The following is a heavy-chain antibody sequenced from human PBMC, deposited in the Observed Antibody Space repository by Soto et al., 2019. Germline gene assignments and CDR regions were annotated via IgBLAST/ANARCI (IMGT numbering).Heavy chain of an antibody. J-gene: IGHJ5*02. D-gene: IGHD3-9*01. CDR1: GFTVSSNY. Sequence: GGSLRLSCAASGFTVSSNYMSWVRQAPGKGLEWVSVIYSGGSTHYADSVKGRFTISRDNSKNTLYLQMNSLRAEDTAVYYCAREYYDILTGYYPYNWFDPWGQGTLVTVSS. CDR3: AREYYDILTGYYPYNWFDP. CDR2: IYSGGST. V-gene: IGHV3-66*01.